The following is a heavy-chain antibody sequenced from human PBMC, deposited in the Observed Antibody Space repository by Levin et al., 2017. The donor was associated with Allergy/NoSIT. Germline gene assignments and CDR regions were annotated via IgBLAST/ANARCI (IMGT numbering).Heavy chain of an antibody. CDR2: ISGSGGST. V-gene: IGHV3-23*01. CDR1: GFTFSSYA. J-gene: IGHJ4*02. D-gene: IGHD3-10*01. CDR3: MYYYGSGDY. Sequence: GESLKISCAASGFTFSSYAMSWVRQAPGKGLEWVSAISGSGGSTYYADSVKGRFTISRDNSKNTLYLQMNSLRAEDTAVYYCMYYYGSGDYWGQGTLVTVSS.